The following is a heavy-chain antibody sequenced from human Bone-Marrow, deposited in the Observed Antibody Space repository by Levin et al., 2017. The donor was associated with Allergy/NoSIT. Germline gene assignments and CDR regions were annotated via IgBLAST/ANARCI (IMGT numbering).Heavy chain of an antibody. CDR2: IDSSGPT. D-gene: IGHD6-19*01. CDR3: ARLLSSAWYGAVDN. J-gene: IGHJ4*02. V-gene: IGHV4-39*01. Sequence: SETLSLTCAVSGASMSSTSYYWGWIRQAPGKGLEWIASIDSSGPTYYNPSLKSRVTMSIDTSTKQFSLQLRSPTATDTAVYYCARLLSSAWYGAVDNWGQGTLVTVSP. CDR1: GASMSSTSYY.